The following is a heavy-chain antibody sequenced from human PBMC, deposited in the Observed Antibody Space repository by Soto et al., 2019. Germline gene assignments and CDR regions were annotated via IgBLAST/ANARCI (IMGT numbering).Heavy chain of an antibody. D-gene: IGHD3-22*01. CDR2: IYYSGST. CDR3: ARRLYYDSSGFEGGGMDV. Sequence: SDTLALSFTVSGGAISSSSYDWCWMLQPPGKGLEWIGSIYYSGSTYYNPSLKSRVTISVDTSKNQFSLKLSSVTAADTAVYYCARRLYYDSSGFEGGGMDVWGQGTAVT. CDR1: GGAISSSSYD. J-gene: IGHJ6*02. V-gene: IGHV4-39*01.